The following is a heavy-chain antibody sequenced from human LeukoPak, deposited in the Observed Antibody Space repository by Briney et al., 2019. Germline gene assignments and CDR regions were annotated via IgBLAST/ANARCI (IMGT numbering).Heavy chain of an antibody. J-gene: IGHJ4*02. CDR3: ARDWGSDSVDF. Sequence: RGSPRLSRAVSGFTPSNYSMNWVRQAPGKGLEWGSLSSSSNRYIYYADSVKGRFTISRENAKNSLYLQMDSLRDEGAAVYYCARDWGSDSVDFWGQGTLVTVSS. CDR2: SSSSNRYI. V-gene: IGHV3-21*01. D-gene: IGHD3-16*01. CDR1: GFTPSNYS.